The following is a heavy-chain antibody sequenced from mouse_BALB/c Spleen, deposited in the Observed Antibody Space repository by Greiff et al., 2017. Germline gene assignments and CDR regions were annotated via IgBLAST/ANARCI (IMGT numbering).Heavy chain of an antibody. V-gene: IGHV5-17*02. Sequence: EVQGVESGGGLVQPGGSRKLSCAASGFTFSSFGMNWVRQAPEKGLEWVAYISSGSSTIYYADTVKGRFTISRDNPKNTLFLQMTSLRSEDTAIYYCARGGYGNYYFDDWGQGTTLTVSS. CDR3: ARGGYGNYYFDD. CDR2: ISSGSSTI. CDR1: GFTFSSFG. D-gene: IGHD2-10*02. J-gene: IGHJ2*01.